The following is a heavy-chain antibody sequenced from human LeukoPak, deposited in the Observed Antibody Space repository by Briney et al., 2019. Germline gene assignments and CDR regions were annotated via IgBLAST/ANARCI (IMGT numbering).Heavy chain of an antibody. V-gene: IGHV3-53*01. J-gene: IGHJ4*02. CDR3: ARARGYSYGLNY. Sequence: GGSLRLSRAASGFTVSSNYMSWVRQAPGKGLEWVSVIYSGGSTYYADSVKGRFTISRDNSKNTLYLQMNSLRAEDTAVYYCARARGYSYGLNYWGQGTLVTVSS. D-gene: IGHD5-18*01. CDR1: GFTVSSNY. CDR2: IYSGGST.